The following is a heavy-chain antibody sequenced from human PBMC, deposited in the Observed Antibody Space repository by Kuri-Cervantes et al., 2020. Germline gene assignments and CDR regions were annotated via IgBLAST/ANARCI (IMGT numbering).Heavy chain of an antibody. CDR3: ARRYCSSTSCYHNWFDP. CDR1: GYTFTSYD. Sequence: SVKVSCKASGYTFTSYDINWVRRATGQGLEWMGGIIPIFGTANYAQKFQGRVTITADESTSTAYMELSSLRSEDTAVYYCARRYCSSTSCYHNWFDPWGQGTLVTVSS. CDR2: IIPIFGTA. J-gene: IGHJ5*02. V-gene: IGHV1-69*13. D-gene: IGHD2-2*01.